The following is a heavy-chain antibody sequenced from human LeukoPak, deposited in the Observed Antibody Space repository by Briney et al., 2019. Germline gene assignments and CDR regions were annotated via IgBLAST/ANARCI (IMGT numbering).Heavy chain of an antibody. CDR1: GGSISSSSYY. Sequence: PSETLSLTCTVSGGSISSSSYYWGWIRQPPGKGLEWIGSIYYSGSTYYNPSLKSRVTISEDTSKNQFSLRLASVTAADTAVYYCARANPYCSGSSCYITYSDHWGQGTLVTVSA. CDR3: ARANPYCSGSSCYITYSDH. D-gene: IGHD2-15*01. CDR2: IYYSGST. V-gene: IGHV4-39*07. J-gene: IGHJ4*02.